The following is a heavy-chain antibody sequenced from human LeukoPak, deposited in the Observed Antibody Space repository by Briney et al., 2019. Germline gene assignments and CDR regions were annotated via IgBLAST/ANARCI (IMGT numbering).Heavy chain of an antibody. CDR2: IWYDGSNK. D-gene: IGHD6-13*01. V-gene: IGHV3-33*01. Sequence: TGESLRLSCAASGFTFSSYGMHWVRQAPGKGLEWVAVIWYDGSNKFYADSVKGRFTISRDNSKNTLYLQMNSLRAEDTAVYYCARDRAAADLDYWGQGTLVTVSS. J-gene: IGHJ4*02. CDR3: ARDRAAADLDY. CDR1: GFTFSSYG.